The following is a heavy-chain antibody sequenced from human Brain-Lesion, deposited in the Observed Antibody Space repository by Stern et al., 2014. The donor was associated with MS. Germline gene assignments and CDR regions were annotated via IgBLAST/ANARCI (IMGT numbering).Heavy chain of an antibody. CDR1: GGSISSSNW. J-gene: IGHJ4*02. CDR3: ARFPASRPHVFDS. V-gene: IGHV4-4*02. D-gene: IGHD6-13*01. CDR2: SDHSGST. Sequence: QVQLQESGPGLVKPSGTLSLTCAVSGGSISSSNWWSWVRQSPGKGLEWIGESDHSGSTIYNPSLKSRVTVSVAKSKNRFSLKLRSVPAADTAVYFCARFPASRPHVFDSWGQGTLVTVSS.